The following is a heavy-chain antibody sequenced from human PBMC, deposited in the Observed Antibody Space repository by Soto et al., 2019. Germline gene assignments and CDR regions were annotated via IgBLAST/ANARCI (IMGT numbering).Heavy chain of an antibody. CDR1: GGSVSSGSYY. V-gene: IGHV4-61*01. CDR2: IYYSGST. D-gene: IGHD3-3*01. CDR3: ARSGPRITIFGVVPLGAFDI. J-gene: IGHJ3*02. Sequence: QVQLQESGPGLVKPSETLSLTCTVSGGSVSSGSYYWSWIRQPPGKGLEWIGYIYYSGSTNYNPSVNGRVPISVDTSENQFSLKLSSVTAADTAVYYCARSGPRITIFGVVPLGAFDIWGQGKMVTVSS.